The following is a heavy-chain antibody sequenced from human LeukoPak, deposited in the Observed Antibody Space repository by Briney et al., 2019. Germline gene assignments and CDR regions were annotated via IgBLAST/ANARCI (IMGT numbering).Heavy chain of an antibody. CDR2: IYYSGST. Sequence: SETLSLTCTVSGGSISSSSYYWGWIRQPPGKGLEWIGSIYYSGSTYYNPSLKSRVTISVDTSKNQFSLKLSSVTAADTAVYYCARQAGTLLDYFDYSGQGTLVTVSS. V-gene: IGHV4-39*01. CDR3: ARQAGTLLDYFDY. D-gene: IGHD6-19*01. CDR1: GGSISSSSYY. J-gene: IGHJ4*02.